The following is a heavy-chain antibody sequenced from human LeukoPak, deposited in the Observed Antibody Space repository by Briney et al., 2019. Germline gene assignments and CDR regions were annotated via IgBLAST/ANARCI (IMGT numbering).Heavy chain of an antibody. Sequence: SETLSLTCAVSGDSISSNGYYWGWLRQPPGRGLEWIGSISYSGSTYYNPSLKSRVTISLDTSRNHFSLRQSPVTAADTAIYYCAKLQMTTIAMIWGQGTLVVVSS. V-gene: IGHV4-39*01. CDR3: AKLQMTTIAMI. J-gene: IGHJ4*02. D-gene: IGHD3-16*01. CDR1: GDSISSNGYY. CDR2: ISYSGST.